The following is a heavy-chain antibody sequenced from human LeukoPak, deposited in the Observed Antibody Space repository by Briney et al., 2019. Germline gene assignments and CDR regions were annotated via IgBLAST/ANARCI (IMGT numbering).Heavy chain of an antibody. CDR2: INHSGST. CDR3: ARGNTMVRGAAGDWFDP. J-gene: IGHJ5*02. CDR1: GGSFGGFY. D-gene: IGHD3-10*01. Sequence: SETLSLTCAVYGGSFGGFYWTWIRQPPGKGLECIGEINHSGSTNYNPSLKSRVTISVDTSKNQFSLRLNSVTAADTAVYYCARGNTMVRGAAGDWFDPWGQGTLVTVSS. V-gene: IGHV4-34*01.